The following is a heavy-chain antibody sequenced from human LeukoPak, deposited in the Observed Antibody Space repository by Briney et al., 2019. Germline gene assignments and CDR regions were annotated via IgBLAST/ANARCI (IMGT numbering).Heavy chain of an antibody. CDR3: ARVISDFDY. V-gene: IGHV4-30-4*01. Sequence: SETLSLTCTVSGGSISSGDYYWSWIRQPPGKGLEWIGYISYSGSTYYNPSLKSRVTISVDTSKNQFSLRLNSVTAADTAVYYCARVISDFDYWGQGTLVTVSS. D-gene: IGHD3-16*01. J-gene: IGHJ4*02. CDR1: GGSISSGDYY. CDR2: ISYSGST.